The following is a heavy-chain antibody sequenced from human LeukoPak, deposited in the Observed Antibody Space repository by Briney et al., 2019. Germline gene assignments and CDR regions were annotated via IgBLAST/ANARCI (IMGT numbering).Heavy chain of an antibody. V-gene: IGHV3-30*18. CDR2: ISYDGSNK. D-gene: IGHD6-13*01. CDR1: GFTFSGFG. J-gene: IGHJ4*02. Sequence: GGSLRLSCAASGFTFSGFGMYWVRQAPGKGLEWVAVISYDGSNKYYADSVKGRFTISRDNSKNTLYLQMNSLRVEDTAVYYCAKRMGPSIAAADLDYWGQGTLVTVSS. CDR3: AKRMGPSIAAADLDY.